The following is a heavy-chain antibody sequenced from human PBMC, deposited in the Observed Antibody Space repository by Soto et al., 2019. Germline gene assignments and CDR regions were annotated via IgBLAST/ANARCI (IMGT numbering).Heavy chain of an antibody. V-gene: IGHV1-18*01. Sequence: ASVKVSCKASGYTFTSYGISWVRQAPGQGLEWMGWISAYNGNTNYAQKLQCRVTMTTDTSTSTAYMELRSLRSDDTAVYYCAREVDFWRGYSPDAFDIWGQGTMVTVSS. J-gene: IGHJ3*02. D-gene: IGHD3-3*01. CDR3: AREVDFWRGYSPDAFDI. CDR2: ISAYNGNT. CDR1: GYTFTSYG.